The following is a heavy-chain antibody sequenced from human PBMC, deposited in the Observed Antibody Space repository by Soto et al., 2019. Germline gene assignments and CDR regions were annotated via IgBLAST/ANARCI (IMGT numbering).Heavy chain of an antibody. D-gene: IGHD6-19*01. J-gene: IGHJ4*02. V-gene: IGHV4-59*08. CDR3: ARGNGWYYY. CDR1: GGSSSSYY. Sequence: QVKLQESGPGLVKPSETLSLTCNVSGGSSSSYYWSWIRQSPGKGLERIGYIYYRGSTNYNPSLKSRATISVDTSMNEFSLKLGSVTAADTAVYYCARGNGWYYYWGQGTLVTVSS. CDR2: IYYRGST.